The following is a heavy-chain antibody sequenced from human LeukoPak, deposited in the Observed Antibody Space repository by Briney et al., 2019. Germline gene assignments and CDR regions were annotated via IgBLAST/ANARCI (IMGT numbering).Heavy chain of an antibody. CDR1: GGSISSSNW. V-gene: IGHV4-4*03. Sequence: RGTLSLTCAVSGGSISSSNWWSWVRQPPGKGLEWIGEIYHSGSTNYNPSLKSRVTISVDKSKNQFSLKPSSVTAADTAVYYCARRDRYCSSTSCYGHRFDPWGQGTLVTVSS. J-gene: IGHJ5*02. CDR3: ARRDRYCSSTSCYGHRFDP. D-gene: IGHD2-2*01. CDR2: IYHSGST.